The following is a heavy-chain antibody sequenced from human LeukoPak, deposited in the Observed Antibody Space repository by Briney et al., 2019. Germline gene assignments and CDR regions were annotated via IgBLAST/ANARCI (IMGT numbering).Heavy chain of an antibody. CDR3: ARDIVADTDAFDI. V-gene: IGHV3-53*01. CDR2: IYSDDST. Sequence: GSLRLSCAASGFTVNSNYMSWVRQAPGKGLEWVSVIYSDDSTYYADSVKGRFTISRDNSKNTLYLQMDSLRAEDTAVYYCARDIVADTDAFDIWGQGTMVTVSS. J-gene: IGHJ3*02. D-gene: IGHD5-12*01. CDR1: GFTVNSNY.